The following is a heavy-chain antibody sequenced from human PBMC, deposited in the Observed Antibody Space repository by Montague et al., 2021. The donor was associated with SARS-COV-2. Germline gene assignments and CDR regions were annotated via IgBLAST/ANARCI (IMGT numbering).Heavy chain of an antibody. V-gene: IGHV4-39*07. CDR1: GGSIRSSSYY. CDR2: IYYSGSN. D-gene: IGHD5-12*01. Sequence: SETLSLTCTVSGGSIRSSSYYWGWIRQPPGKGLECIGSIYYSGSNYYNPSLKSRVTISVDTYKNHFSLKLISVTAADTAVYYCARTTWLRGYFDLWGRGTLVTVSS. CDR3: ARTTWLRGYFDL. J-gene: IGHJ2*01.